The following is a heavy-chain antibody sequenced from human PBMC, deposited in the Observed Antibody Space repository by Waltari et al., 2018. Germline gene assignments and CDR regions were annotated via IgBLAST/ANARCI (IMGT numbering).Heavy chain of an antibody. D-gene: IGHD4-4*01. CDR3: ARGGLHSYFDL. CDR2: ISYDGSNK. J-gene: IGHJ2*01. Sequence: QVQLVESGGGVVQPGRSLRLSCAASGFPFSSYAMHWVRQAPGKGLEWVAVISYDGSNKYYADSVKGRFTISRDNSKNTLYLQMNSLRAEDTAVYYCARGGLHSYFDLWGRGTLVTVSS. CDR1: GFPFSSYA. V-gene: IGHV3-30-3*01.